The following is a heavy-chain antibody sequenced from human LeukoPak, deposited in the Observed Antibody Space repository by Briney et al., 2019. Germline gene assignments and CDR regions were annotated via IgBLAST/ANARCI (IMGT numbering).Heavy chain of an antibody. V-gene: IGHV3-21*01. D-gene: IGHD5-24*01. Sequence: GGSLRLSCAVSGFNFSSYTMNWVRQVLGKGLEWVSSISSSSSYIYYADSLKGRFTISRDNAKNSLYLQMNSLRAEDTAVYYCARVTGGYNLVDYWGQGTLVTVSS. CDR3: ARVTGGYNLVDY. CDR1: GFNFSSYT. CDR2: ISSSSSYI. J-gene: IGHJ4*02.